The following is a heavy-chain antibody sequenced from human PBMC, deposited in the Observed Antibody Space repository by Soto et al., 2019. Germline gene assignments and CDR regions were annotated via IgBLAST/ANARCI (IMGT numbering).Heavy chain of an antibody. D-gene: IGHD2-21*02. CDR1: GYTFTSYG. CDR2: ISAYNGNT. CDR3: AREVVVTTNYYGMDV. J-gene: IGHJ6*02. V-gene: IGHV1-18*01. Sequence: ASLKVSCKASGYTFTSYGSSCVRHAPGQGLEWMGWISAYNGNTNYAQKLQGRVTMTTDTSTSTAYMELRSLRSDDTAVYYCAREVVVTTNYYGMDVWGQGTTVTAP.